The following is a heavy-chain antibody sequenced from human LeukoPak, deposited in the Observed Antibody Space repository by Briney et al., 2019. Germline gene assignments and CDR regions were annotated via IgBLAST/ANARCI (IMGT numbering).Heavy chain of an antibody. CDR2: ITGSGGNT. J-gene: IGHJ4*02. D-gene: IGHD3-9*01. CDR3: AKWGDYDVLTGYYVFDY. CDR1: GFTFSNYA. Sequence: GASLSLSSAASGFTFSNYAMSCVRQAPGKGLEWVSAITGSGGNTYYADSVKGRFTISRDNSKNTVFLARNILRAEDTAVYYCAKWGDYDVLTGYYVFDYWGQGTLVTVYS. V-gene: IGHV3-23*01.